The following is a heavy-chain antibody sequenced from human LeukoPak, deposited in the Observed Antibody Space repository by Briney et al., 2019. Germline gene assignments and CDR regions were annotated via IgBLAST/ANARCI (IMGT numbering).Heavy chain of an antibody. Sequence: PSETLSLTCTVSGGSISSYYWSWIRQPPGKGLEWIGYIYYSGSTNYNPSLKSRVTISVDTSKNQFSLKLSSVTAADTAVYYCATTRGYPDAFDIWGQGTMVTVSS. CDR1: GGSISSYY. D-gene: IGHD3-10*01. CDR3: ATTRGYPDAFDI. J-gene: IGHJ3*02. CDR2: IYYSGST. V-gene: IGHV4-59*01.